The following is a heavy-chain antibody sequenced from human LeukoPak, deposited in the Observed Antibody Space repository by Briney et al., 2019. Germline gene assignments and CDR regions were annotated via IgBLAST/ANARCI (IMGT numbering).Heavy chain of an antibody. CDR1: GFTLSNYG. V-gene: IGHV3-30*18. CDR2: ISYDESDK. D-gene: IGHD2-15*01. Sequence: GGSLILSCAASGFTLSNYGMHWARQAPGKGLEWVAVISYDESDKYYADSVKGRFTISRDNSKNTLYLQMNSLRPEDTAVYYCAKGVVAATNAAYYGMDVWGQGTTVTVSS. J-gene: IGHJ6*02. CDR3: AKGVVAATNAAYYGMDV.